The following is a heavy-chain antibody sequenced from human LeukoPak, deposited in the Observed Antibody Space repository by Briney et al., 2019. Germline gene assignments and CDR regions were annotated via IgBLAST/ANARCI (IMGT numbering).Heavy chain of an antibody. CDR2: IRHDGREK. CDR3: AWGMDV. CDR1: GFIFSSYW. Sequence: GGSLRLSCAASGFIFSSYWMTWVRQAPGKAPEWVANIRHDGREKYYVGSVKGRFIISRDNAKNSLYLQMNSLRVEDTAIYYCAWGMDVWGQGTTVTVSS. J-gene: IGHJ6*02. V-gene: IGHV3-7*04.